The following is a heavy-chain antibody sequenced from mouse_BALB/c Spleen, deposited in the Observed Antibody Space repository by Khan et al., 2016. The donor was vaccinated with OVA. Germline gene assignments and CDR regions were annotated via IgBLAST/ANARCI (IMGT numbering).Heavy chain of an antibody. D-gene: IGHD4-1*01. CDR3: ASELGRYYAMDY. CDR2: ISNSGTT. Sequence: EVQLQESGPGLVKPSQSLSLTCTVTDYSITRDYAWNWIRQFPGNKLEWMGYISNSGTTSYNPSLKSRISITRDTSKNPFFLQFNSVTTEDTATYYWASELGRYYAMDYWGQGTSVTVSS. CDR1: DYSITRDYA. V-gene: IGHV3-2*02. J-gene: IGHJ4*01.